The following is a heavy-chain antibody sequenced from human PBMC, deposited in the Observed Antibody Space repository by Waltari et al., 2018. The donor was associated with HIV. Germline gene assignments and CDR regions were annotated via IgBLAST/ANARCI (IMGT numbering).Heavy chain of an antibody. D-gene: IGHD4-17*01. CDR2: ISYDGSNK. V-gene: IGHV3-30*18. CDR3: AKDRHGVTIYGMDV. J-gene: IGHJ6*02. CDR1: GLAFTSYA. Sequence: QVQLVAFGGGWVQPGRSLRLSCAASGLAFTSYATHWVRQAPGKGLEWVVVISYDGSNKYYADSVKGRFTISRDNSKNTLYLQMNSLRAEDTAVYYCAKDRHGVTIYGMDVWGQGTTVTVSS.